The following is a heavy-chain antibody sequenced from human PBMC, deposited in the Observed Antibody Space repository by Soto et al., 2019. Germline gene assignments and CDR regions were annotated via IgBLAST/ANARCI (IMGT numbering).Heavy chain of an antibody. Sequence: GGSLRLSCAGSGFTFNNFWMHWVRQAPGKGLVWVARINTDGSVTSHADSVKGRFTISRDNAEDSLHLHMSSLRAEDTAIYYCAKYSTSWYVSLDSWGQGTLVTVSS. D-gene: IGHD6-13*01. CDR3: AKYSTSWYVSLDS. V-gene: IGHV3-74*01. CDR2: INTDGSVT. CDR1: GFTFNNFW. J-gene: IGHJ4*02.